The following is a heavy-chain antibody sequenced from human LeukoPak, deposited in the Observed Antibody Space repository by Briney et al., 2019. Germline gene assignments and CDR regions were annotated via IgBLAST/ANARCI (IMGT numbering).Heavy chain of an antibody. CDR2: INPNSGGT. V-gene: IGHV1-2*02. J-gene: IGHJ4*02. CDR1: GYTFTGYY. CDR3: AREYDFWRAFDY. Sequence: GASLKVSRKASGYTFTGYYMHWVRQAPGQGLEWMGWINPNSGGTDYAQKFQGRVTMTRDTSISTAYMELSRLRSDDTAVYYCAREYDFWRAFDYWGQGTLVTVSS. D-gene: IGHD3-3*01.